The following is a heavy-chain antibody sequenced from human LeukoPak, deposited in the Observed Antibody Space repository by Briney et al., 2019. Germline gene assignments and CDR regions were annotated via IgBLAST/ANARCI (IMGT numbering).Heavy chain of an antibody. CDR3: ARDGYYDSRGYAYWYFDL. J-gene: IGHJ2*01. V-gene: IGHV3-21*01. Sequence: GGSLRLSCAASGFTFRSYSMNWVRQAPGKGLEWVSSISTSSSYKYYVDSVKGRFTISRDNAKNSLYLQMNSLRAEDTAVYYCARDGYYDSRGYAYWYFDLWGRGTLVTVSS. CDR1: GFTFRSYS. CDR2: ISTSSSYK. D-gene: IGHD3-22*01.